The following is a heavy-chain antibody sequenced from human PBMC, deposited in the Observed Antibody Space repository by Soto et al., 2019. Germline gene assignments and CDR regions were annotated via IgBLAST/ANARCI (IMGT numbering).Heavy chain of an antibody. CDR3: AKVEDYYDSSGYYLFDY. J-gene: IGHJ4*02. CDR2: ISGSGGST. Sequence: GSLRLSCAASGFTFSSYAMSWVRQAPGKGLEWVSAISGSGGSTYYADSVKGRFTISRDNSKNTLYLQMNSLRAEDTAVYYCAKVEDYYDSSGYYLFDYWGQGTLVTVSS. D-gene: IGHD3-22*01. V-gene: IGHV3-23*01. CDR1: GFTFSSYA.